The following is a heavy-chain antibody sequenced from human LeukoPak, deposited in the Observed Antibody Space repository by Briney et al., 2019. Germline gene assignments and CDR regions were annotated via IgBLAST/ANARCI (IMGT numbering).Heavy chain of an antibody. CDR1: GGSISSYY. CDR3: ARTYSSGWYLFDY. CDR2: IYYSGST. V-gene: IGHV4-59*12. J-gene: IGHJ4*02. D-gene: IGHD6-19*01. Sequence: SETLSLTCTVSGGSISSYYWSWIRQPPGKGLEWIGYIYYSGSTNYNPPLKSRVTISVDTSKNQFSLKLSSVTAADTAVYYCARTYSSGWYLFDYWGQGTLVTVSS.